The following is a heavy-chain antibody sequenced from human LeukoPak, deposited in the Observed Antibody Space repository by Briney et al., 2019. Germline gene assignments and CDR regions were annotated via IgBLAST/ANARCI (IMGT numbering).Heavy chain of an antibody. CDR3: ARGSYSSGWYGGYYYYYYMDV. CDR1: GGTFSSYA. J-gene: IGHJ6*03. CDR2: IIPIFGTT. D-gene: IGHD6-19*01. Sequence: SVKAPCKASGGTFSSYAISWVRQAPGQGLEWMGGIIPIFGTTNYAQKFQGRVTIIADKSTSTAYMELSSLRSEDTAVYYCARGSYSSGWYGGYYYYYYMDVWGKGTTVTVSS. V-gene: IGHV1-69*06.